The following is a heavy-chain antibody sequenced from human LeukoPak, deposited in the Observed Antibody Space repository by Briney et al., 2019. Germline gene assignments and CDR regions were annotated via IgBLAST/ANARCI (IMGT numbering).Heavy chain of an antibody. CDR3: VRDVGAVRGEVYFDY. CDR1: GFTFSTFA. CDR2: ITGSGPYI. D-gene: IGHD3-16*01. J-gene: IGHJ4*02. Sequence: GGSLRLSCAASGFTFSTFAMHWVRLSPGKGLEWVSSITGSGPYILYADSVKRRFTISRGNTKNLLYLEMNSLRAEDTAMYYCVRDVGAVRGEVYFDYWGQGTLVTVSS. V-gene: IGHV3-21*06.